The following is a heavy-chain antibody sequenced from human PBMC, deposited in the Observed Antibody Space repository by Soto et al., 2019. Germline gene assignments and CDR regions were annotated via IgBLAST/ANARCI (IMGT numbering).Heavy chain of an antibody. D-gene: IGHD3-3*01. Sequence: QITLKESGPTLVNPTQTLTLTCTFSGFSLSTSGVGVGWIRQPPGKALEWLALIYWDDDKRYSPSLKSRLTITKDTSKNQVVLTMTNMDPVDTATYYCAHIGPHGGVRDERWFDPWGQGTLVTVSS. CDR1: GFSLSTSGVG. J-gene: IGHJ5*02. CDR2: IYWDDDK. CDR3: AHIGPHGGVRDERWFDP. V-gene: IGHV2-5*02.